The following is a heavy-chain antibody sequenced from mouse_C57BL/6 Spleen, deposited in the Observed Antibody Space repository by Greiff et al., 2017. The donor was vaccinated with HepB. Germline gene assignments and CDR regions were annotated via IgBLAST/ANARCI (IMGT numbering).Heavy chain of an antibody. CDR1: GYTFTSYT. CDR2: INPSSGYT. Sequence: VKLQQSGAELARPGASVKMSCKASGYTFTSYTMHWVKQRPGQGLEWIGYINPSSGYTKYNQKFKDKATLTADKSSSTAYMQLSSLTSEDSAVYYCARKELFYYAMDYWGQGTSVTVSS. CDR3: ARKELFYYAMDY. V-gene: IGHV1-4*01. J-gene: IGHJ4*01.